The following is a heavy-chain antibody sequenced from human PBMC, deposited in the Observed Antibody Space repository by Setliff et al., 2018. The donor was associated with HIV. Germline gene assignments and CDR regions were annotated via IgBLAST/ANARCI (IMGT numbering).Heavy chain of an antibody. V-gene: IGHV4-31*03. J-gene: IGHJ3*02. CDR2: IYYSGST. Sequence: SETLSLTCTVAGGSIRSGSYYWSWIRQHPGKGLEWIGYIYYSGSTYYNPSLKSRVTISLDTSKKQFSLKVNSVTAADTAVYYCARAGNYGAFDGFDIWGQGTMVTVSS. D-gene: IGHD1-7*01. CDR1: GGSIRSGSYY. CDR3: ARAGNYGAFDGFDI.